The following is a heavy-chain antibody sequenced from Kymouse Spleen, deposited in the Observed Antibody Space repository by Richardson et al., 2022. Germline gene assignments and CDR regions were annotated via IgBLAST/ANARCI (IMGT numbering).Heavy chain of an antibody. CDR3: AGKGSGSYYYYYYGMDV. CDR2: ISSSSSTI. Sequence: EVQLVESGGGLVQPGGSLRLSCAASGFTFSSYSMNWVRQAPGKGLEWVSYISSSSSTIYYADSVKGRFTISRDNAKNSLYLQMNSLRDEDTAVYYCAGKGSGSYYYYYYGMDVWGQGTTVTVSS. J-gene: IGHJ6*02. D-gene: IGHD1-26*01. CDR1: GFTFSSYS. V-gene: IGHV3-48*02.